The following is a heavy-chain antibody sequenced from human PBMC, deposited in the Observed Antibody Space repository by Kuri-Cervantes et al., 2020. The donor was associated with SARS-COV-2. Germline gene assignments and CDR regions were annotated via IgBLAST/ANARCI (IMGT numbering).Heavy chain of an antibody. Sequence: GGSLRLSCAASGFTFDDYAMHWVRQAPGKGLEWVSGISWNSGSIGYADSVKGRFTISRDNAKNSLYLQMNSLRAEDTAVYYCARVTDDFWSGYYGPYFDYWGQGTLVNVSS. D-gene: IGHD3-3*01. CDR1: GFTFDDYA. J-gene: IGHJ4*02. CDR2: ISWNSGSI. V-gene: IGHV3-9*01. CDR3: ARVTDDFWSGYYGPYFDY.